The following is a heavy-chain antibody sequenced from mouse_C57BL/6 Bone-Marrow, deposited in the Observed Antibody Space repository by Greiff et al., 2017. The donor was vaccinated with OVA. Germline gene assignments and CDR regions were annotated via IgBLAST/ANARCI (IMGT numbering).Heavy chain of an antibody. CDR3: AFYYGSSYRYFDV. Sequence: EVQLVESGPELVKPGASVKISCKASGYSFTDYNMNWVKQSNGKSLEWIGVINPNYGTTSYNQKLKGKAKLTVAKSSSTAYMQINSLTSEDSAVYYCAFYYGSSYRYFDVWGTGTKVNVSS. V-gene: IGHV1-39*01. J-gene: IGHJ1*03. D-gene: IGHD1-1*01. CDR1: GYSFTDYN. CDR2: INPNYGTT.